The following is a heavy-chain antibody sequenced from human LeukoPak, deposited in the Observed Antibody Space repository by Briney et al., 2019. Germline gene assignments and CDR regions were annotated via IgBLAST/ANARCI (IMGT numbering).Heavy chain of an antibody. CDR2: INHSGST. CDR1: GGSFSGYD. CDR3: ASMAVAGRLEAY. Sequence: SETLSLTCAVYGGSFSGYDWSWIRQPPGKGLEWIGEINHSGSTNYNPSLKSRVTISVDTSKNQFSLKLSSVTAADTAVYYCASMAVAGRLEAYWGQGTLVTVSS. D-gene: IGHD6-19*01. J-gene: IGHJ4*02. V-gene: IGHV4-34*01.